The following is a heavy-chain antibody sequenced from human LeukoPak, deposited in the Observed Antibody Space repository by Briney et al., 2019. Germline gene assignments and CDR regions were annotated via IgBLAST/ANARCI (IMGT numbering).Heavy chain of an antibody. D-gene: IGHD3-16*02. CDR3: ARDENGYVWGSFRA. CDR1: GGSISSSTYF. CDR2: IYYSGST. Sequence: SETLSLTCTVSGGSISSSTYFWGWIRQPPGKGLEWIGTIYYSGSTYYNPSLKSRVTISVDSSKNQFSLRLSSVTAADTAVYYCARDENGYVWGSFRAWGQGTLVTVSS. J-gene: IGHJ5*02. V-gene: IGHV4-39*07.